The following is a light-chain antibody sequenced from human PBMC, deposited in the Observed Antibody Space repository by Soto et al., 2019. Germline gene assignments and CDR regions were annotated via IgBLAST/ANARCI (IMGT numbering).Light chain of an antibody. Sequence: EIVMTQSPGTLSLPPGERATLSCRARQNVGSNLAWYQQKPGQAPRLLVYGASTTDTGIPARFSGSGSGTEVAPTISSLQSEAFAVYYCQQYNNWTCDQGTKVVIK. CDR3: QQYNNWT. CDR1: QNVGSN. CDR2: GAS. J-gene: IGKJ1*01. V-gene: IGKV3-15*01.